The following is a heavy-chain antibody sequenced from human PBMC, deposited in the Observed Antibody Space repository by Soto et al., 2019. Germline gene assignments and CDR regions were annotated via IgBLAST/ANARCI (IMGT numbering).Heavy chain of an antibody. CDR3: ARVGTIFGVVIIPGWFDP. J-gene: IGHJ5*02. CDR1: GGTFSSYA. CDR2: IIPMFGTA. V-gene: IGHV1-69*01. Sequence: QVQLVQSGAEVKKPGSSVKVSCKASGGTFSSYAISWVRQAPGQGLEWMGGIIPMFGTANYAQKFQGRVTIPGDEFTSTAYMELSSLRSEDTAVYYCARVGTIFGVVIIPGWFDPWGQGTLVTVSS. D-gene: IGHD3-3*01.